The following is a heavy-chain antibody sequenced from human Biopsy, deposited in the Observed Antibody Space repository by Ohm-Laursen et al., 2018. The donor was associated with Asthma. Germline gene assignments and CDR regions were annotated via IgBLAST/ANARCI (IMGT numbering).Heavy chain of an antibody. J-gene: IGHJ4*02. V-gene: IGHV1-69*13. D-gene: IGHD2-15*01. Sequence: SVKVSCKASGDSLGSFLNYAISWVRQAPKQGLEWMGGLIPVLGTADYAPMFEGRVTITADESTSTAYLELTSLRFEDTAVYYCAKAREDIVVVVAVSDSWGQGTLVTVSS. CDR2: LIPVLGTA. CDR3: AKAREDIVVVVAVSDS. CDR1: GDSLGSFLNYA.